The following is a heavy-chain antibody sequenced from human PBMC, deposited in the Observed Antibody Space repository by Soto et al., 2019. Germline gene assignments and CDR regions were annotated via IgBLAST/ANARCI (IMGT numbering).Heavy chain of an antibody. CDR3: ARGSYGEYNWFDP. J-gene: IGHJ5*02. CDR1: GFTFSSYA. CDR2: ISGSGGST. Sequence: EVQLLESGGGLVQPGGSLRLSCAASGFTFSSYAMSWVRQAPGKGLEWVSAISGSGGSTNYAQKFQGRVTMTRDTSTSTVYMELSSLRSEDTAVYYCARGSYGEYNWFDPWGQGTLVTVSS. D-gene: IGHD5-18*01. V-gene: IGHV3-23*01.